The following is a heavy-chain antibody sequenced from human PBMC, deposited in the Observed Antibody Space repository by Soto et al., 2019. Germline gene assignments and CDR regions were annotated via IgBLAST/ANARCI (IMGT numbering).Heavy chain of an antibody. CDR1: GYTFTGYY. Sequence: ASVKVSCKASGYTFTGYYMHWVRQAPGQGLEWMGWINPNSGGTNYAQKFQGWVTMTRDTSISTAYMELSRLRSDDTAVYYCAREDCTNGVCYLFDYWGQGTLVTVSS. J-gene: IGHJ4*02. CDR3: AREDCTNGVCYLFDY. D-gene: IGHD2-8*01. V-gene: IGHV1-2*04. CDR2: INPNSGGT.